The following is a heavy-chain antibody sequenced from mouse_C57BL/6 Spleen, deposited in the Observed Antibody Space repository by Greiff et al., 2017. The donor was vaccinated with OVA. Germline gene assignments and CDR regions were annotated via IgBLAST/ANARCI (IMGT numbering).Heavy chain of an antibody. Sequence: VQLKESGPELVKPGASVKISCKASGYSFTDYNVNWVKQSNGKSLEWIGVITPNYGTTSSNQKFKGKATLTVDQSSSTAYMQLNSLTSEDSAVYYCAGNGNYSYFDYWGQGTTLTVSS. D-gene: IGHD2-1*01. CDR1: GYSFTDYN. CDR2: ITPNYGTT. V-gene: IGHV1-39*01. J-gene: IGHJ2*01. CDR3: AGNGNYSYFDY.